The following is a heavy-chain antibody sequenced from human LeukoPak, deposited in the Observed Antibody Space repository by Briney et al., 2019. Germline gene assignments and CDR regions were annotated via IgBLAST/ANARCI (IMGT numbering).Heavy chain of an antibody. J-gene: IGHJ4*02. Sequence: ASVKVSCNVSGKTLSDISIHWFRQPPGKGLELLGGSDPEDGERIYAQVFQGRVTMTEDTSIDTAYMELSSLRSEDTAVYYCVTGFTTMAVDYFDYWGQGTLVTVSS. D-gene: IGHD5-18*01. CDR1: GKTLSDIS. V-gene: IGHV1-24*01. CDR2: SDPEDGER. CDR3: VTGFTTMAVDYFDY.